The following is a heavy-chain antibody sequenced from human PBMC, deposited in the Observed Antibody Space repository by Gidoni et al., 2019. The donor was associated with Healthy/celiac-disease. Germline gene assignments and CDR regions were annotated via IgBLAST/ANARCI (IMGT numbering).Heavy chain of an antibody. V-gene: IGHV4-38-2*02. CDR1: GYSISRGYY. D-gene: IGHD5-12*01. CDR3: ARGTWIVDY. J-gene: IGHJ4*02. Sequence: QVQLQESGPGLVKPSETLSLTCTVSGYSISRGYYRGWIRQPPGTGLEWIGSIYHRGRPYYNPSLKSRVTISVDTSKNQFSLKLSSVTAADTAVYYCARGTWIVDYWGQGTLVTVSS. CDR2: IYHRGRP.